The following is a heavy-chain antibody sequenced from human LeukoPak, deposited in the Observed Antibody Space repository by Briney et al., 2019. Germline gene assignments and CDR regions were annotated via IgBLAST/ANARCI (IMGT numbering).Heavy chain of an antibody. J-gene: IGHJ4*02. CDR3: VRDPEALDY. CDR2: ISRGRPTI. Sequence: PGGSLRLSCVASGFTFSSYSMNWVRQAPGKGLEWVSYISRGRPTIHYADSVKGRFTISRENAKNSLYLQMNSLRDEDTAVYYCVRDPEALDYWGQGTLVTVSS. CDR1: GFTFSSYS. V-gene: IGHV3-48*02.